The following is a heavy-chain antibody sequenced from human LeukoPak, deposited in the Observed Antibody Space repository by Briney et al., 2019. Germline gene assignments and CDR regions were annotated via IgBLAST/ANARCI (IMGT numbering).Heavy chain of an antibody. V-gene: IGHV3-53*01. Sequence: PGGSLRLSXAASGFTVSSNYMSWVRQAPGKGLEWVSVIYSGGSTYYADSVKGRFTISRDNSKNTLYLQMNSLRAEDTAVYYCARLTPGIAVAGSEFDYWGQGTLVTVSS. CDR1: GFTVSSNY. J-gene: IGHJ4*02. CDR2: IYSGGST. CDR3: ARLTPGIAVAGSEFDY. D-gene: IGHD6-19*01.